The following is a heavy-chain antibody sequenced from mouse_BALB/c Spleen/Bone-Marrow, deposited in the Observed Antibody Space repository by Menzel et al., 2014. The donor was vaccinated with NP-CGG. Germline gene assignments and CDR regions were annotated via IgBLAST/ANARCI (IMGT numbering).Heavy chain of an antibody. Sequence: EVQLVESGGGLVQPGGSLKLSCAASGFDFSGYWMSWVRQAPGKGLEWIGEINPDSSTINYTLSLKDRFIISRDNAKNTLYLQMSKVRSEDTALYYCARLNYYGSLFVWGAGTTVTVSS. V-gene: IGHV4-1*02. J-gene: IGHJ1*01. CDR3: ARLNYYGSLFV. D-gene: IGHD1-1*01. CDR1: GFDFSGYW. CDR2: INPDSSTI.